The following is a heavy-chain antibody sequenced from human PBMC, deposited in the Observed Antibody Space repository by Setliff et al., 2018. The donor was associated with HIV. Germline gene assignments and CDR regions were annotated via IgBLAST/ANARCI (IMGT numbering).Heavy chain of an antibody. CDR1: GGSISRSTYY. CDR2: INYSGTT. CDR3: ARAELHYDILTQFKSVDV. J-gene: IGHJ6*04. D-gene: IGHD3-9*01. V-gene: IGHV4-39*07. Sequence: SETLSLTCAVSGGSISRSTYYWSWLRQSPGKELEWIGSINYSGTTYYNPSLKSRVTISVDTSKNQFSLKLTSVTAADTAVYYCARAELHYDILTQFKSVDVWGKGTTVTVSS.